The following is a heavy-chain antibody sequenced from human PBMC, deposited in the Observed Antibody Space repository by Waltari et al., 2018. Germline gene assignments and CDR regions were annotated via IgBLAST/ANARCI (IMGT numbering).Heavy chain of an antibody. CDR2: IIPIFGTA. V-gene: IGHV1-69*01. Sequence: QVQLVQSGAEVKKPGSSVKVPCKASGGTFSSYAISWVRQPPGQGLEWMGGIIPIFGTANYAQKFQGRVTITADESTSTAYMELSSLRSEDTAVYYCASCSGGSCYSGYYFDYWGQGTLVTVSS. CDR1: GGTFSSYA. CDR3: ASCSGGSCYSGYYFDY. D-gene: IGHD2-15*01. J-gene: IGHJ4*02.